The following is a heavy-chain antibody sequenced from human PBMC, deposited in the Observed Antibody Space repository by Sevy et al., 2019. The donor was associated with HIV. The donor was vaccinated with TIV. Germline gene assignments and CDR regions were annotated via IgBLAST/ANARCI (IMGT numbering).Heavy chain of an antibody. V-gene: IGHV3-23*01. CDR1: GFTFNNYV. D-gene: IGHD2-2*01. CDR2: ISHGGGTT. CDR3: ARRYLPSAXPALXY. J-gene: IGHJ4*02. Sequence: GGSLRLSCAASGFTFNNYVMNWVRQAPGKGLEWVSVISHGGGTTYYADSVKGRFTISRDDSKDTVYLEMNSLRAEDTAVYYCARRYLPSAXPALXYWGQGTLVTVSS.